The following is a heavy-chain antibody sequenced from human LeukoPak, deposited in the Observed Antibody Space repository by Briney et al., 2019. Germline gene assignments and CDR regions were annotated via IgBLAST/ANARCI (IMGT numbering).Heavy chain of an antibody. CDR2: IKSKTDGGTT. CDR1: GFTFSNAW. J-gene: IGHJ4*02. D-gene: IGHD2-2*01. V-gene: IGHV3-15*01. Sequence: GGSLRLSCAASGFTFSNAWMSWVRPGPGKGLEWVGRIKSKTDGGTTDYAAPVKGRFTVSRDDSKNTLYLQMNSLKTEDTAVYYCTTGYCSSTSCHRSLYFDYWGQGILVTVSS. CDR3: TTGYCSSTSCHRSLYFDY.